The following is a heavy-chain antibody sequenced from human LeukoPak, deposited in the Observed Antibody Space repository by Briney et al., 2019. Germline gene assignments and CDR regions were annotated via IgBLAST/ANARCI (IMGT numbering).Heavy chain of an antibody. CDR2: IYPGDSDT. V-gene: IGHV5-51*01. J-gene: IGHJ6*02. CDR1: GYTFTTYW. Sequence: PGEPLKISCKGSGYTFTTYWIAWVRQMPGKGLEYMGIIYPGDSDTKYSPSFQGQVTISGDKSISTAYLQWNSLKASDTAIYYCARHPRPGIQLSHMDVWGQGTTVTVSS. CDR3: ARHPRPGIQLSHMDV. D-gene: IGHD5-24*01.